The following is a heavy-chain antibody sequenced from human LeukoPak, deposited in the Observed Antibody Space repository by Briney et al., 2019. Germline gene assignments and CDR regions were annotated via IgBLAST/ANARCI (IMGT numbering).Heavy chain of an antibody. CDR1: EYTFTDYY. CDR2: INPDSGGA. CDR3: AGDGGVASRYFVI. Sequence: ASVKVSCKASEYTFTDYYMHWVRQAPGQGLEWMGWINPDSGGAKYEQKFQGRVTMTRDTSMSTAYMELSRLTSDDTAVYYCAGDGGVASRYFVIWGQGTLVTVSS. J-gene: IGHJ4*02. V-gene: IGHV1-2*02. D-gene: IGHD3-16*01.